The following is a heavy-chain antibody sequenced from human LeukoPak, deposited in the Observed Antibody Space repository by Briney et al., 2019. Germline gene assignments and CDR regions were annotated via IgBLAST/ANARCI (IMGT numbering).Heavy chain of an antibody. D-gene: IGHD3-16*01. CDR2: INHSGST. CDR1: GGSFSGYY. J-gene: IGHJ6*02. CDR3: ARAHLGTYSYYYYGMDV. V-gene: IGHV4-34*01. Sequence: SETLSLTCAVYGGSFSGYYWSWIRQPPGKGLEWIGEINHSGSTNYNPSLKSRVTISVDTSKNQFSLTLSSVTAADTAVYYCARAHLGTYSYYYYGMDVWGQGTTVTVSS.